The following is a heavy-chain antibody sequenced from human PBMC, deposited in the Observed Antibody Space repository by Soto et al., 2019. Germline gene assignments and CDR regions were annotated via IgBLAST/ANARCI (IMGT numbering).Heavy chain of an antibody. Sequence: EVQLVESGGGLVQPGGSLRLSCAASGFTFSSYSMNWVRQAPGKGLEWVSYISSSSSTIYYADSVKGRFTISRDNAKNSLYLQINSLRAEDTAVYYCARDGIDISGYEMILDYWGQGTLVTVSS. CDR3: ARDGIDISGYEMILDY. CDR1: GFTFSSYS. CDR2: ISSSSSTI. J-gene: IGHJ4*02. D-gene: IGHD5-12*01. V-gene: IGHV3-48*01.